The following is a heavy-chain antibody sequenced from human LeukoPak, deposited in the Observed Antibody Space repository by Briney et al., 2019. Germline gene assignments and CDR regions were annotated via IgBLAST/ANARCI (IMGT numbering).Heavy chain of an antibody. D-gene: IGHD5-18*01. CDR3: ARGDVDTAMAVFDY. V-gene: IGHV3-30-3*01. CDR2: ISYDGSKI. CDR1: GFTFSSYP. Sequence: GGSLRLSCAASGFTFSSYPLHWVRQAPGKGLEWVTLISYDGSKIYYADSVKGRFTISRDNSKNTLYLQMNSLRAEDTAVYYCARGDVDTAMAVFDYWGQGTLVTVSS. J-gene: IGHJ4*02.